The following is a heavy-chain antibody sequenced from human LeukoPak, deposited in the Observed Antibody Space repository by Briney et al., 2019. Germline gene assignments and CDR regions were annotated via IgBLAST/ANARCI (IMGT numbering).Heavy chain of an antibody. V-gene: IGHV5-51*01. CDR3: ARAWNFDY. CDR2: INPSDSDT. D-gene: IGHD1-1*01. Sequence: GESLKISCKGSGYSFTNYWIAWVRRMAGRGLEWMVIINPSDSDTRYSPSFQGQVTISADKSISTAYLQWSSLKASDSAMYYCARAWNFDYWGQGTLVTVSS. J-gene: IGHJ4*02. CDR1: GYSFTNYW.